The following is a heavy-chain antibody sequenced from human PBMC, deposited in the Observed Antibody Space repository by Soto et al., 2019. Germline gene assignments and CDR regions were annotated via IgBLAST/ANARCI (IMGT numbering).Heavy chain of an antibody. CDR1: CYTFSSYD. J-gene: IGHJ6*02. Sequence: SVKVYFKGSCYTFSSYDINWSRQGTGQGLEWMGWMNPNSGNTGYAQKFQGRVTMTRNTSISTAYMELSSLRSEDTAVYYCARAHIYYYYGMDVWGQGTTVTVSS. CDR3: ARAHIYYYYGMDV. D-gene: IGHD2-21*01. V-gene: IGHV1-8*01. CDR2: MNPNSGNT.